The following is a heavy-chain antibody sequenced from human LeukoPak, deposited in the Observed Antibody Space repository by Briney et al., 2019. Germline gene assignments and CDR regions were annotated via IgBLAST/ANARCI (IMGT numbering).Heavy chain of an antibody. Sequence: GRSLRLSCAASGFTFSSYAMHWVRQAPGKGLEWVAVISYDGSNKYYADSVKGRFTISRDNSKNTLYQQMNSLRAEDTAVYYCARAWSPYDFWSGYPPGYWGQGTLVTVSS. CDR2: ISYDGSNK. D-gene: IGHD3-3*01. CDR1: GFTFSSYA. J-gene: IGHJ4*02. CDR3: ARAWSPYDFWSGYPPGY. V-gene: IGHV3-30-3*01.